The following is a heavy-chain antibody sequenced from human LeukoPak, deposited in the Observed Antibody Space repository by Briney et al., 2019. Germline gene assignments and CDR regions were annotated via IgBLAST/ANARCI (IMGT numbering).Heavy chain of an antibody. D-gene: IGHD4-17*01. CDR1: GFTFDDYA. J-gene: IGHJ6*03. CDR2: INWNGGST. V-gene: IGHV3-20*04. Sequence: GGSLRLSCVASGFTFDDYAMHWVRQAQGKGLEWVSGINWNGGSTGYADSVKGRFTISRDNAKNSLYLQMNSLRAEDTALYYCARDRTVTTGYYYYYYMDVWGKGTTVTVSS. CDR3: ARDRTVTTGYYYYYYMDV.